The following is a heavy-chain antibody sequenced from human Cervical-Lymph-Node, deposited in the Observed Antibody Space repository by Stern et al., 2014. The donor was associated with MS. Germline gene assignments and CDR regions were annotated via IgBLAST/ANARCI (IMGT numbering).Heavy chain of an antibody. J-gene: IGHJ4*02. CDR3: AGAHRLWFGEGVY. V-gene: IGHV4-59*01. D-gene: IGHD3-10*01. CDR2: IYYSGST. CDR1: GGSISSSY. Sequence: VQLVESGPGLVKPSETLSLTCTVSGGSISSSYWSWIRQPPGKGLEWIGYIYYSGSTNSNPSLKSRVTISVDTSKNQFSLKMSSVTAADTAVYYCAGAHRLWFGEGVYWGQGTLVTVSS.